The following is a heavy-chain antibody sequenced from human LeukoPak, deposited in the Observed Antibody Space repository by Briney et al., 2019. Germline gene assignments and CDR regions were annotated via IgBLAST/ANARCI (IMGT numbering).Heavy chain of an antibody. CDR3: ARGHGDYYSDGMDV. CDR1: EFTLSSYW. CDR2: IKQDGSEK. D-gene: IGHD4-17*01. J-gene: IGHJ6*02. V-gene: IGHV3-7*03. Sequence: GGSLRLSCAASEFTLSSYWMAWVRQAPGKGLVWVANIKQDGSEKYYVDSVKGRFTISRDNAKNSLYLQMNSLRAEDTAVYYCARGHGDYYSDGMDVWGQGTMVTVSS.